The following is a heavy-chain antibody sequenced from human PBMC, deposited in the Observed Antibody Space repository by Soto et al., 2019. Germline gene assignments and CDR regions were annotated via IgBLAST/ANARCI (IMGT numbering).Heavy chain of an antibody. Sequence: QVQLQESGPGLVKPSETLSLTCTVSGGSVSGYYWSWIRQPPGKGLEWIGYIYHSGSTNYNPSLKSRVTISVDTSKNQFSLKLSSVTAADTAVYYCARGRQWLDDWGQGTLVTVSS. CDR2: IYHSGST. V-gene: IGHV4-59*02. D-gene: IGHD6-19*01. CDR3: ARGRQWLDD. J-gene: IGHJ4*02. CDR1: GGSVSGYY.